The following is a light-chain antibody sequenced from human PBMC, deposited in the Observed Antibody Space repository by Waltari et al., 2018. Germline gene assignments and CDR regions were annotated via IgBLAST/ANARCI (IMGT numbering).Light chain of an antibody. J-gene: IGKJ1*01. V-gene: IGKV3-20*01. CDR3: HQYGSSPET. Sequence: EIVLTQSPGTLSLSPGERGPLSCRASQSVSNKYLAWYQQKPGQAPRLLIYGASHRATGIPDRFSGSGSGTDFTLTISRLEPEDFAVYSCHQYGSSPETFGQGTKVEIK. CDR1: QSVSNKY. CDR2: GAS.